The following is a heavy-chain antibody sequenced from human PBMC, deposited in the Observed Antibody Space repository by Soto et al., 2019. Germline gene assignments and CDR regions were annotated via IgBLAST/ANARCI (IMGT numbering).Heavy chain of an antibody. CDR1: GYTFTSYY. D-gene: IGHD2-15*01. CDR3: ARDRVDCSGGNCWRSVEDT. CDR2: IDPSGGGT. V-gene: IGHV1-46*01. J-gene: IGHJ5*02. Sequence: QVQLVQSGAEVKKPGASVKVSCKASGYTFTSYYMHWVRQAPGQGLEWMGIIDPSGGGTTYAQKVKGRLTMTRDTSTSTVYIELSSLRSEDTAVYYCARDRVDCSGGNCWRSVEDTWGQGTLVTVSS.